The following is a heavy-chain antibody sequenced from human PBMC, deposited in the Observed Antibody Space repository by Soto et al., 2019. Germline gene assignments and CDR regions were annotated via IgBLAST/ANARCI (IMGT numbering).Heavy chain of an antibody. CDR2: TYYRSRWSA. CDR1: GDTISRSSAA. Sequence: QVHLQQSGPGLVKPSQTLSLACDISGDTISRSSAAWIWIRQSPARGLEWLGRTYYRSRWSADYAVSVKGRIAINAATSKSQISLQLNSVTPDDTAVYYCARGCASNECYPTFHYWGRGALVTVSS. CDR3: ARGCASNECYPTFHY. J-gene: IGHJ4*02. D-gene: IGHD3-16*02. V-gene: IGHV6-1*02.